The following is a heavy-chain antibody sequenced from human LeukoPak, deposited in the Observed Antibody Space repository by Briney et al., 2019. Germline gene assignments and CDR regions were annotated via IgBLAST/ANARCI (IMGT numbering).Heavy chain of an antibody. Sequence: PSETLSLTCAVYGGSFSGYYWSWIRQPPGKGLEWIGEINHSGSTNYNPSLKSRVTISVDTSKNQFSLSLSSVTAADTAVDYCARGSAYWYYWGQGTLVTVSS. J-gene: IGHJ4*02. CDR3: ARGSAYWYY. CDR1: GGSFSGYY. CDR2: INHSGST. V-gene: IGHV4-34*01. D-gene: IGHD3-22*01.